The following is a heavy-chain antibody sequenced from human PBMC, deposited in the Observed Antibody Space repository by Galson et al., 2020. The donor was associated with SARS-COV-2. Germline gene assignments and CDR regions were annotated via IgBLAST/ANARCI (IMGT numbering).Heavy chain of an antibody. D-gene: IGHD6-13*01. Sequence: QASETLSLSCAASGFTFSSYNMNWVRPAPGKGLEWVSFITSSSTTYYADSVQGRFTISRDNAKNSLYLQMSGLRDDDTALYYCSRGLSSSWPFSDFWGQGALVTVSS. CDR2: ITSSSTT. CDR1: GFTFSSYN. CDR3: SRGLSSSWPFSDF. V-gene: IGHV3-48*02. J-gene: IGHJ4*02.